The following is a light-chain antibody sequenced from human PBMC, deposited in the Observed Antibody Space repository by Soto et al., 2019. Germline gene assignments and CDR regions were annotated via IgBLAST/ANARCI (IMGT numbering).Light chain of an antibody. CDR1: ESVSSY. Sequence: EIVLSQSPATLSLSPGERATLSCRASESVSSYVAWYQQKPGQAPRLLIYDASNRATGIPARFRGSGSGTDFTLTISSLEPGDFAVYYCQQRSNLPLTVVGGTKVEIK. V-gene: IGKV3-11*01. CDR2: DAS. J-gene: IGKJ4*02. CDR3: QQRSNLPLT.